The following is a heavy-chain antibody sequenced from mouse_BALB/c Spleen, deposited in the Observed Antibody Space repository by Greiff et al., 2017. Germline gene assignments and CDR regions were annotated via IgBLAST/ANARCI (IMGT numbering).Heavy chain of an antibody. V-gene: IGHV1-63*02. CDR3: ARGSLYGNYGDAMDY. CDR1: GYTFTNYW. D-gene: IGHD2-1*01. Sequence: VQVVESGAELVRPGTSVKMSCKAAGYTFTNYWIGWVKQRPGHGLEWIGDIYPGGGYTNYNEKFKGKATLTADTSSSTAYMQLSSLTSEDSAIYYCARGSLYGNYGDAMDYWGQGTSVTVSS. J-gene: IGHJ4*01. CDR2: IYPGGGYT.